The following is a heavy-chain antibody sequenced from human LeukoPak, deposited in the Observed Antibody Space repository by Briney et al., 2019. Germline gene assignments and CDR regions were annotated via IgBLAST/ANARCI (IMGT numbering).Heavy chain of an antibody. CDR2: INTGNGNT. D-gene: IGHD1-26*01. CDR1: GYTSTNYG. V-gene: IGHV1-3*04. Sequence: ASVKVSCKASGYTSTNYGTHWVRQAPGQRLEWMGWINTGNGNTRYSQKFQNRVTISRDTSASTAYMELNSLTSEDTAVYYCAGGGLVRWYFDSWGQGTLVTVSS. J-gene: IGHJ4*02. CDR3: AGGGLVRWYFDS.